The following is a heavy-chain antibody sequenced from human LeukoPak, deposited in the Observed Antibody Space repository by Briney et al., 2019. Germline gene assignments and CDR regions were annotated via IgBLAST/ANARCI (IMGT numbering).Heavy chain of an antibody. V-gene: IGHV1-3*01. CDR3: ARGGETSWVDY. D-gene: IGHD2-2*01. CDR2: INAGNGNT. CDR1: GYTFTIYA. J-gene: IGHJ4*02. Sequence: ASVKVSCKASGYTFTIYATHWERQAPGQRLEWMGWINAGNGNTKYSQKFQDRVTITRDTSASTAYMELSSLRSEDTAVYYCARGGETSWVDYWGQGTLVTVSS.